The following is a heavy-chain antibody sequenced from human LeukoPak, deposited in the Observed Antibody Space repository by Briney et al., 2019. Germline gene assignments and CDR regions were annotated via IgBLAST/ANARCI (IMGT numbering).Heavy chain of an antibody. CDR3: ASVYKYYDILTGLED. D-gene: IGHD3-9*01. CDR2: IIPIFGTA. CDR1: GYTFTGYY. Sequence: GASVKVSCKASGYTFTGYYMHWVRQAPGQGLEWMGRIIPIFGTANYAQKFQGRVTITTDESASTAYMELSSLRSEDTAVYYCASVYKYYDILTGLEDWGQGTLVTVSS. V-gene: IGHV1-69*05. J-gene: IGHJ4*02.